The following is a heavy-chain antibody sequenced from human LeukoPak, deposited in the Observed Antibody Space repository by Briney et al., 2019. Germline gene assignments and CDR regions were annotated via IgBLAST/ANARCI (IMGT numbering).Heavy chain of an antibody. J-gene: IGHJ1*01. V-gene: IGHV3-23*01. D-gene: IGHD3-9*01. CDR2: ISGSGGST. CDR3: AKDPVGRYFDWLYAPQYFQH. Sequence: GGSLRLSCAASGFTFSSNAMSWVRQAPGKGLEWVSAISGSGGSTYYADSVKGRFTISRDNSKNTLYLQMNSLRAEDTAVYYCAKDPVGRYFDWLYAPQYFQHWGQGTLVTVSS. CDR1: GFTFSSNA.